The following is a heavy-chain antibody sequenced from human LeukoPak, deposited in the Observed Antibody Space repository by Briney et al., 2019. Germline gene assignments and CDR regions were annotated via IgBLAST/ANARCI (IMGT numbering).Heavy chain of an antibody. CDR1: GFTFRTYW. J-gene: IGHJ6*03. CDR2: IKQDGSEN. Sequence: GGSLRLSCAASGFTFRTYWMCWVRQAPGKGLEWVANIKQDGSENYSVDSVRGRFTISRDNAKNSLYLQMNSLRAEDTAVYYCARFGNNPRAYYYYYMDVWGNGTTVTVS. CDR3: ARFGNNPRAYYYYYMDV. V-gene: IGHV3-7*01. D-gene: IGHD1-14*01.